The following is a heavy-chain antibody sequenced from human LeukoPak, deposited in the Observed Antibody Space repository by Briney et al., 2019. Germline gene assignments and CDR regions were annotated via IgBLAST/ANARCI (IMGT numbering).Heavy chain of an antibody. CDR3: ASDKGYNCFDP. Sequence: PGGSLRLSCAASGFTFSRSWMTWVHQAPGKGLEWVANIKEDGSEKNYVGSVKGRFTISRDNAKDSLYLQMNSLRAEDTAVYYCASDKGYNCFDPWGQGTLVIVSS. V-gene: IGHV3-7*04. CDR2: IKEDGSEK. CDR1: GFTFSRSW. J-gene: IGHJ5*02.